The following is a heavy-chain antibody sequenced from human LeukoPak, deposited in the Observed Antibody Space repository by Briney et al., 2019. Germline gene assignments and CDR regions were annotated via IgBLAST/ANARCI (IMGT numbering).Heavy chain of an antibody. Sequence: GGSLRLSCAASGFIFSDFAMHWVRQAPDKGLEWVAVISNDGSNKYYADSVKGRFTISRDNSKNTLYLQMNSLRAEDTAVYYCAKAGLYYYDSSGYFDYWGQGTLVTVSP. CDR1: GFIFSDFA. CDR3: AKAGLYYYDSSGYFDY. D-gene: IGHD3-22*01. J-gene: IGHJ4*02. V-gene: IGHV3-30-3*01. CDR2: ISNDGSNK.